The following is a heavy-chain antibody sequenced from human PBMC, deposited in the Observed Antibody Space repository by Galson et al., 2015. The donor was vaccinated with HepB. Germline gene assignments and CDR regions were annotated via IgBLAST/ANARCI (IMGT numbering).Heavy chain of an antibody. J-gene: IGHJ6*02. CDR1: GDSVSTNIVA. CDR2: TYYRSKWYN. CDR3: TRVRHLARGMDV. D-gene: IGHD5-12*01. V-gene: IGHV6-1*01. Sequence: CAISGDSVSTNIVAWNWIRQSPSRGLEWLVRTYYRSKWYNDYAVSVQSRITINPVTSRNQFSLQLNSVTPEDTGVYYCTRVRHLARGMDVWGQGTTVTVSS.